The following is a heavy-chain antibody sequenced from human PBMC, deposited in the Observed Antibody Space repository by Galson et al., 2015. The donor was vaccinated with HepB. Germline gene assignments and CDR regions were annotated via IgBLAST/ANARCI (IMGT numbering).Heavy chain of an antibody. D-gene: IGHD2/OR15-2a*01. V-gene: IGHV3-48*01. J-gene: IGHJ6*03. CDR3: ARENIVRELGDVGYYMDV. CDR2: IISSSSTI. Sequence: SLRLSCAASGFTFSDYSVNWVRQAPGRGLEWVSYIISSSSTIFYSDAVKGRFTISRDNAKNSVYLQMNSLRAEDTAVYFCARENIVRELGDVGYYMDVWGKGTTVTVSS. CDR1: GFTFSDYS.